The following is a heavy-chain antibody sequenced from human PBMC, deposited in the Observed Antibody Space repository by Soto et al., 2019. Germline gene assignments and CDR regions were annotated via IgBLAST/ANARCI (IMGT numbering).Heavy chain of an antibody. CDR1: GFSFSSYS. CDR3: AKGTGDSLRSYGFDI. V-gene: IGHV3-21*06. CDR2: ISSRSGYI. D-gene: IGHD4-17*01. J-gene: IGHJ3*02. Sequence: EVQLVESGGGLVKPGGSLRLSCAGSGFSFSSYSMNWVRLAPGKGLEWVSSISSRSGYIYYADSIRGRFTISRDNAKNSLYLKMSSLRAEDTSVYYCAKGTGDSLRSYGFDIWGQGTMVTVSS.